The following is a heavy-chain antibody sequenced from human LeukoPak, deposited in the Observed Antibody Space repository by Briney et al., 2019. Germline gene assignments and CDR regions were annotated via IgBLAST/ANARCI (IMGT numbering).Heavy chain of an antibody. Sequence: PGGSLRLSCAASGFTFSSYGMRWVRQAPGKGLEWVSGISGSGGSTYFADSVKGRFTISRDNSKNTLYLQMNSLRAEDTAIYYCAKGLYYYDSTSDYWGQGTLVTVSS. CDR2: ISGSGGST. CDR3: AKGLYYYDSTSDY. CDR1: GFTFSSYG. V-gene: IGHV3-23*01. J-gene: IGHJ4*02. D-gene: IGHD3-22*01.